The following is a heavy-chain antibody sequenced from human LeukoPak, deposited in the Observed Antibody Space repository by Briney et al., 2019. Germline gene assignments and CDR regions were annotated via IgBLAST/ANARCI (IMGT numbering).Heavy chain of an antibody. CDR1: GFTFSDYY. J-gene: IGHJ5*02. Sequence: GGSLRLSCAASGFTFSDYYMSWIRQAPGKGLEWVSYISSSGSTIYYADSVKGRFPISRDNAKNSLYLQMNSLRAEDTAVYYCARDLGYCSGGSCYNWFDPWGQGTLVTVSS. CDR2: ISSSGSTI. V-gene: IGHV3-11*01. D-gene: IGHD2-15*01. CDR3: ARDLGYCSGGSCYNWFDP.